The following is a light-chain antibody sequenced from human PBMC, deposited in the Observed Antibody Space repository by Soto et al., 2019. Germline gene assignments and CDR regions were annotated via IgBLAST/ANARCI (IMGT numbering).Light chain of an antibody. V-gene: IGKV1-5*01. CDR1: QTISSW. CDR2: DAS. CDR3: QQYNSYWWT. Sequence: IHMTQSPATLSGSVVYRVTITFRASQTISSWLAWYQQKPGKAPKLLIYDASSLESGVPSRFSGSGSGTEFTLTISSLQPDDFATYYCQQYNSYWWTFGQGTKVDIK. J-gene: IGKJ1*01.